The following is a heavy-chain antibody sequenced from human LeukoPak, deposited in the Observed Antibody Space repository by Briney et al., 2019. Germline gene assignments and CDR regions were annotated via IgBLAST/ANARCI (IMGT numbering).Heavy chain of an antibody. D-gene: IGHD4-23*01. J-gene: IGHJ4*02. V-gene: IGHV1-8*01. CDR3: ARGMFVSGGKKGTVGY. Sequence: ASVTVSCKASGYTFTSYDINWVRQATGQGLEWMGWMNPNSGNTGYAQKFQGRVTMTRNTSISTAYMELSSLRSEDTAVYYCARGMFVSGGKKGTVGYWGQGTLVTVSS. CDR1: GYTFTSYD. CDR2: MNPNSGNT.